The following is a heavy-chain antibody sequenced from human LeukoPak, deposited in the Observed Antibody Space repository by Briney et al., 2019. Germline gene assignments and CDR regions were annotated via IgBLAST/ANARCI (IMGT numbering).Heavy chain of an antibody. D-gene: IGHD3-10*01. CDR3: ARGGGSGTYYPGDY. V-gene: IGHV3-53*01. CDR1: GLTFSSYW. CDR2: IYSGGNI. Sequence: GGSLRLSCAASGLTFSSYWMSWVRQAPGKGLEWVSVIYSGGNIYYADSVKGRFTLPRDNSKNTLYLQMNSLRAEDTAVYYCARGGGSGTYYPGDYWGQGTLVTVSS. J-gene: IGHJ4*02.